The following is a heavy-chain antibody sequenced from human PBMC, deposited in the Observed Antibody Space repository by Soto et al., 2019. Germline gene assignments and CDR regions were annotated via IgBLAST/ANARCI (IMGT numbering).Heavy chain of an antibody. D-gene: IGHD6-19*01. Sequence: WWSLRLSCSASVFTFSKAWMSWVRQAPGKGLEWVGRIKSKTDGGTTDYAAPVKGRFTISRDDSKNTLYLQMNSLKTEDTAVYYCTTDLYSSGWYEVWDYWGQGTLVTVSS. V-gene: IGHV3-15*01. CDR1: VFTFSKAW. CDR2: IKSKTDGGTT. CDR3: TTDLYSSGWYEVWDY. J-gene: IGHJ4*02.